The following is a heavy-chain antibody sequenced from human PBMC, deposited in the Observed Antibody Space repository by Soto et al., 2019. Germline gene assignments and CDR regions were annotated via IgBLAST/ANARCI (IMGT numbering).Heavy chain of an antibody. CDR2: IIPIFGTA. J-gene: IGHJ6*02. V-gene: IGHV1-69*13. Sequence: SVKVSCKASGGTFSSYAISWVRQAPGQGLEWMGGIIPIFGTANYAQKFQGRVTITADESTSTAYMELSSLRSEDTAVYYCARGGYSSSWPPDYYYGMDVWGQGTTVT. CDR1: GGTFSSYA. CDR3: ARGGYSSSWPPDYYYGMDV. D-gene: IGHD6-13*01.